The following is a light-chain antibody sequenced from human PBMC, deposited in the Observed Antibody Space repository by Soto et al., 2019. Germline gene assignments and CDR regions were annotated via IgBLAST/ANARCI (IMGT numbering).Light chain of an antibody. Sequence: QSALTQPASVSGSPGQSITISCTGTSCDVGDNNYVSWYQQHPGKAPKLMIYDVTHRPSGISNRFSGSKSGNTASLTISGLQADDEDDYYCSSYTSSSTRVVFGTGTKVTVL. CDR3: SSYTSSSTRVV. V-gene: IGLV2-14*01. CDR1: SCDVGDNNY. CDR2: DVT. J-gene: IGLJ1*01.